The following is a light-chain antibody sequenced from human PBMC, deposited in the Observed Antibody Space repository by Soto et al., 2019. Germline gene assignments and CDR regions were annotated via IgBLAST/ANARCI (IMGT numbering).Light chain of an antibody. CDR2: GAS. CDR1: QSFSSSY. V-gene: IGKV3-20*01. J-gene: IGKJ4*01. Sequence: EIVLTQSPGTLSLSPGERATLSCRASQSFSSSYLAWYQQKPGQAPRLLIYGASSRATGIPDRFSGSGSGTDFTLTISSLQPEDFATYYCQQLNAYPLTFGGGTKVDIK. CDR3: QQLNAYPLT.